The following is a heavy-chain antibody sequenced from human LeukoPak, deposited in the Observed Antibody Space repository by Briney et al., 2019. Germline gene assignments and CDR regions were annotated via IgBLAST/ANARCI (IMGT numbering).Heavy chain of an antibody. D-gene: IGHD3-3*01. J-gene: IGHJ6*02. CDR2: MNPNSGNT. V-gene: IGHV1-8*01. Sequence: ASVKVSCKASGYTFTSYDINWVRQATGQGLEWMGWMNPNSGNTGYAQKFQGRVTMTRNTSISTAYMELSSLRSEDTAVYYCARVSGYYDFWSGYYTGAYYYYGMDVWGQGTTVTVSS. CDR1: GYTFTSYD. CDR3: ARVSGYYDFWSGYYTGAYYYYGMDV.